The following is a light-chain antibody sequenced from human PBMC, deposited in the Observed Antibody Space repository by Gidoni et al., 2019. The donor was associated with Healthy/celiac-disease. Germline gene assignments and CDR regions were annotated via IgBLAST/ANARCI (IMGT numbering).Light chain of an antibody. J-gene: IGLJ3*02. Sequence: QSVLTQPPSASGTPGQWVTISCSGGSSNIGSNTVNWYQQLPGTAPKLLIYSNTQPPSGVPDRFSGSKSGTSASLAISGLQSEDEADYYCAAWDDSLNGWVFGGGTKLTVL. CDR2: SNT. CDR1: SSNIGSNT. CDR3: AAWDDSLNGWV. V-gene: IGLV1-44*01.